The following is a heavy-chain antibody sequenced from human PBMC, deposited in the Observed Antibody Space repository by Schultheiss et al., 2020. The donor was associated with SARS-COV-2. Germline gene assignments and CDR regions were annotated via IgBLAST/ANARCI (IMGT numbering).Heavy chain of an antibody. V-gene: IGHV1-8*02. CDR1: GYTFTSYD. CDR2: MNPNSGNT. CDR3: ARGPPLWTRRRVPTNWFDP. J-gene: IGHJ5*02. Sequence: ASVKVSCKASGYTFTSYDINWVRQATGQGLEWMGWMNPNSGNTGYAQKFQGRVTMTRNTSISTAYMELSSLRSEDTAVYYCARGPPLWTRRRVPTNWFDPWGQGTLVTVSS. D-gene: IGHD6-19*01.